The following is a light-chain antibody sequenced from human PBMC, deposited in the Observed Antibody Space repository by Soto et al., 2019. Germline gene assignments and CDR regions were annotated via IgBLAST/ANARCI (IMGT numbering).Light chain of an antibody. Sequence: QTVVTQEPSFSVSPGGTVTLTCGLSSGSVSTSYYPSWYQQTPGQAPRTLIYSTNTRSSGVPDRFSCSILGNKAALTITGAQADDESDYYCVLYMGSGISVFGGGTHLTVL. V-gene: IGLV8-61*01. CDR1: SGSVSTSYY. J-gene: IGLJ2*01. CDR3: VLYMGSGISV. CDR2: STN.